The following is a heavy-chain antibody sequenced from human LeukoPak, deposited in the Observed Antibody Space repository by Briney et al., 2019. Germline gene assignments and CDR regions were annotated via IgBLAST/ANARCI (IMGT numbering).Heavy chain of an antibody. CDR1: GFTFSSYA. CDR3: AKGITYYYGSGSYGGFDY. V-gene: IGHV3-23*01. D-gene: IGHD3-10*01. J-gene: IGHJ4*02. Sequence: PGGSLRLSCAASGFTFSSYAMSWVRQAPGKGLEWVSAISGSGGSTYYADSVKGRFTISRDNSKNTLYLQMNSLRAEDTAVYYCAKGITYYYGSGSYGGFDYWGQGTLVTVSS. CDR2: ISGSGGST.